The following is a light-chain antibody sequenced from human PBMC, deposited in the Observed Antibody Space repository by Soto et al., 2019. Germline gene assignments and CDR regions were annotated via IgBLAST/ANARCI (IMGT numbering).Light chain of an antibody. V-gene: IGKV3-11*01. CDR3: QQRSNWPPIT. J-gene: IGKJ5*01. CDR1: QSISSY. Sequence: TVLTQSQSTLSLSPGGRATVSCRASQSISSYLAWYQQKPAQAPRLLXYDASNRATGIPARFSGSGSGTDFTLTISSLEPEDFAVYYCQQRSNWPPITFGQGTRLEIK. CDR2: DAS.